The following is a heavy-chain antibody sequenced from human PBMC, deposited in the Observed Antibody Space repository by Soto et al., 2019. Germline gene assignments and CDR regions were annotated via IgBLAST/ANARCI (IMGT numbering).Heavy chain of an antibody. V-gene: IGHV1-69*02. CDR2: IIPMFGLS. D-gene: IGHD3-3*01. Sequence: QVLLVQSGAEVKRPGSSVKVSCKVSGGTFSTYTISWVRQAPGQGLEWMGRIIPMFGLSNHAQKFQGRVTITADKSTHTSYLEMTGLTSEDTAVYYCAFDMNTGVVYFDNWGQGTLVTVSS. CDR3: AFDMNTGVVYFDN. J-gene: IGHJ4*02. CDR1: GGTFSTYT.